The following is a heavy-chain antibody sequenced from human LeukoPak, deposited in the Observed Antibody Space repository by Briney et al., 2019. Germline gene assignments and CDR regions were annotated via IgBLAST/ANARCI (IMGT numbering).Heavy chain of an antibody. J-gene: IGHJ3*02. Sequence: SETLSLTCTVSGGSISSSSYYWGWIRQPPGKGLEWIGSIYYSGSTYYNPSLKSRVTISVDTSKNQFSLKLSSVTAADTAVYYYARLFGVVSGAFDIWGQGTMVTVSS. D-gene: IGHD3-3*01. CDR1: GGSISSSSYY. CDR3: ARLFGVVSGAFDI. CDR2: IYYSGST. V-gene: IGHV4-39*01.